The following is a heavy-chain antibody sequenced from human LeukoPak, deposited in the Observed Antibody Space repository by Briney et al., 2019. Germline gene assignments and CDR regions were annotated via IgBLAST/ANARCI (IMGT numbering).Heavy chain of an antibody. D-gene: IGHD3-10*01. CDR2: IYPGDSDT. Sequence: GESLKISCKGSGHSFSSYWIAGVRQMPGKGLEWKGIIYPGDSDTRYSPSFQGQVTISVDKSISTVYLQWNSLKASDTAIYYCARERGGGAPLDYWGQGTLVTVSS. CDR3: ARERGGGAPLDY. J-gene: IGHJ4*02. CDR1: GHSFSSYW. V-gene: IGHV5-51*03.